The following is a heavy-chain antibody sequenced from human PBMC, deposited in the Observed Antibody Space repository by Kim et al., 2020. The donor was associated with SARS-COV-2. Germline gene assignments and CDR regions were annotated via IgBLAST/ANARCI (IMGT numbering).Heavy chain of an antibody. CDR3: ARDESNYYGSGSSYPIDY. D-gene: IGHD3-10*01. V-gene: IGHV3-11*04. J-gene: IGHJ4*02. Sequence: KGRFPISRDNAKNSLYLQRNSLRAEDTAVYYCARDESNYYGSGSSYPIDYWGQGTLVTVSS.